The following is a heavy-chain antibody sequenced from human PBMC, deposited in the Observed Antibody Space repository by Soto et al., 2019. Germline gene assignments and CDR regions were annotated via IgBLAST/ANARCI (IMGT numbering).Heavy chain of an antibody. D-gene: IGHD2-21*02. Sequence: PSETLSLTCIVSGESISSSSYHWGWIRQPPGKGLEWIGSIYYSGRTYYNPSFKSRVTISIDTSKNQFSLKLSSVTATDTAVYYCARQRTTVVTQAYFDHWGQGALVTVSS. J-gene: IGHJ4*02. CDR3: ARQRTTVVTQAYFDH. CDR1: GESISSSSYH. CDR2: IYYSGRT. V-gene: IGHV4-39*01.